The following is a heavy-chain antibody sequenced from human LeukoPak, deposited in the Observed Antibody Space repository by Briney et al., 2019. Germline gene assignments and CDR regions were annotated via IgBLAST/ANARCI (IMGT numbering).Heavy chain of an antibody. V-gene: IGHV4-59*08. Sequence: SETLSLTCTVSGGSISSYYWSWIRQPPGKGLEWIGYIYYSGSTNYNPSLKSRVTLSVDTSKNQFSLKLSSVTAADTAVYYCASLVDTAMSYWGQGTLVTVSS. CDR2: IYYSGST. J-gene: IGHJ4*02. CDR1: GGSISSYY. CDR3: ASLVDTAMSY. D-gene: IGHD5-18*01.